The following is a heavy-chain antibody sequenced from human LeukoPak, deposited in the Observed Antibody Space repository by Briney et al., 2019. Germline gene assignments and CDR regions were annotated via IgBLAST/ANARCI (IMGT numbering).Heavy chain of an antibody. CDR2: ISGSGGST. V-gene: IGHV3-23*01. J-gene: IGHJ4*02. CDR1: GFTFSSYA. D-gene: IGHD2-2*01. Sequence: GGSLRLSCAASGFTFSSYAMSWVRQAPGKGLEWVSAISGSGGSTYYADSVKGRFTISRDNSKNTLYLQMNSLRAEDTAVYYCAKDRGYCSSTSCRNPDYWGQGTLVTVSS. CDR3: AKDRGYCSSTSCRNPDY.